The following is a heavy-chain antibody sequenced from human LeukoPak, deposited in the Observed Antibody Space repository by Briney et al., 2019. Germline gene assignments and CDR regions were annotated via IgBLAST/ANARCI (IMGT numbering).Heavy chain of an antibody. CDR1: GGSISSSSYY. J-gene: IGHJ4*02. CDR3: AGGHYPLEY. D-gene: IGHD1-26*01. V-gene: IGHV4-39*07. Sequence: SGTLSLTCSVSGGSISSSSYYWGWIRQPPGKGLEWIGRIYYSGSTYYNPSLKSRVTISVDTSRTQFSLKLSSMTAADTAVYYCAGGHYPLEYWGQGTLVTVSS. CDR2: IYYSGST.